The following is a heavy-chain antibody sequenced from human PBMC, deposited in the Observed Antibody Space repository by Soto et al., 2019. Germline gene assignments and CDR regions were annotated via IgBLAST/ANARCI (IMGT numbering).Heavy chain of an antibody. V-gene: IGHV4-34*01. CDR1: GGSFSGYY. CDR2: INHSGST. D-gene: IGHD5-12*01. Sequence: SETLSLTCAVYGGSFSGYYWSWIRQPPGKGLEWIGEINHSGSTNYNPSLKSRVTISVDTSKNQFSLKLSSVTAADTAVYYCARPRRDGSNWYYYYYHGMDVWGQGTTVTVSS. CDR3: ARPRRDGSNWYYYYYHGMDV. J-gene: IGHJ6*02.